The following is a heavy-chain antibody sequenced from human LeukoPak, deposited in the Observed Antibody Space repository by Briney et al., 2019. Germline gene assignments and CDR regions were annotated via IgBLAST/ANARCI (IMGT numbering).Heavy chain of an antibody. CDR1: GFTVSSNY. D-gene: IGHD4-17*01. J-gene: IGHJ4*02. CDR2: IYSGGNT. CDR3: ARESGDYDEYYFDY. V-gene: IGHV3-53*01. Sequence: GGSLRLSCAASGFTVSSNYMSWVRQAPGKGLEWVSIIYSGGNTFYADSVKGRFTISRDNSKNTLYLQMNSLRAEDTAVYYCARESGDYDEYYFDYWGQGTLVTVSS.